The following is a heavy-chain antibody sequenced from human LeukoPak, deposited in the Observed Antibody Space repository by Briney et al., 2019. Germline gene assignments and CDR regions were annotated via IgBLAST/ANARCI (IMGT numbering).Heavy chain of an antibody. D-gene: IGHD6-6*01. CDR1: GFMFSEYG. V-gene: IGHV3-30*02. Sequence: QAGGSLRLSCAASGFMFSEYGMHWVRQTPGKGLEWVAFIRDDGSKKSFAESVKGRFTISRDNAKNSLYLQMNSLRAEDTAVYYCARGGVAARLDNYYYYMDVWGKGTTVTVSS. CDR2: IRDDGSKK. CDR3: ARGGVAARLDNYYYYMDV. J-gene: IGHJ6*03.